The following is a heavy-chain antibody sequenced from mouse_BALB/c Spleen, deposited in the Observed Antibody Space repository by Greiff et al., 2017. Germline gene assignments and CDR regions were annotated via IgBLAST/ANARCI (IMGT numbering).Heavy chain of an antibody. CDR3: ALEDYGYVDY. CDR1: GFHIKDPY. CDR2: IDPANGNT. D-gene: IGHD1-1*02. V-gene: IGHV14-3*02. Sequence: VQLQQSGAELVKPGASVKLSCTASGFHIKDPYMHWVKQRPEQGLEWIGRIDPANGNTKYDPKFQGKATITADTSSNTAYLQLSSLTSEDTAVYYCALEDYGYVDYWGQGTTLTVSS. J-gene: IGHJ2*01.